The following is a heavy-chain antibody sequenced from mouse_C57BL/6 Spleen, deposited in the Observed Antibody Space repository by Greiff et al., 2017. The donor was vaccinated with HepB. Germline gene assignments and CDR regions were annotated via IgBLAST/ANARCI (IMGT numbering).Heavy chain of an antibody. V-gene: IGHV5-9-1*02. CDR1: GFTFSSYA. CDR2: ISSGGDYI. J-gene: IGHJ1*03. CDR3: TRDGGAYYSNYWYFDV. Sequence: EVMLVESGEGLVKPGGSLKLSCAASGFTFSSYAMSWVRQTPEKRLEWVAYISSGGDYIYYADTVKGRFTISRDNARNTLYLQMSSLKSEDTAMYYCTRDGGAYYSNYWYFDVWGTGTTVTVSS. D-gene: IGHD2-5*01.